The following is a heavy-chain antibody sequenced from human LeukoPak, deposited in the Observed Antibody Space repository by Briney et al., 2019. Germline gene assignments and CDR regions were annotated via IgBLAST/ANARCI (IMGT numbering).Heavy chain of an antibody. CDR1: GFTFSDDN. CDR2: ISRSGSTK. CDR3: AELGITMIGGV. Sequence: GGSLRLSCAASGFTFSDDNMRWIRQAPGKGLEWVSSISRSGSTKYYADSVKGRFTISMDNAKNSLFLQMNSLRAEDTAVYYCAELGITMIGGVWGKGTTVTISS. D-gene: IGHD3-10*02. V-gene: IGHV3-11*04. J-gene: IGHJ6*04.